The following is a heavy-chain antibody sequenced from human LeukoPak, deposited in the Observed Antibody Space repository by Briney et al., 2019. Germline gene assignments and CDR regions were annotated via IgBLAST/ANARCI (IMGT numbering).Heavy chain of an antibody. Sequence: PSETLSLTCAVYGGSFSGYYWSWIRQPPGKGLEWIGEIYHSGSTNYNPSLKSRVTISVDKSKNQFSLKLRSVTAADTAVFYCARVEYADYAFDIWGQGTMVTVSS. V-gene: IGHV4-34*01. CDR2: IYHSGST. D-gene: IGHD4-17*01. CDR3: ARVEYADYAFDI. J-gene: IGHJ3*02. CDR1: GGSFSGYY.